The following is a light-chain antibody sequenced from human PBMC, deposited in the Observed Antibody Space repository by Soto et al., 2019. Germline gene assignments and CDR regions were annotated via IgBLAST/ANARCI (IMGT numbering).Light chain of an antibody. Sequence: EIVLTQSPATLSLSPGERATLSCGASQSVSSMFLAWYQQKPGLAPRLLIYEASSRATGVPDRFSGSGSGTDFSLTISRLEPEDFAVYYCQHYGNSLWTFGQGTKVDIK. CDR1: QSVSSMF. V-gene: IGKV3D-20*01. J-gene: IGKJ1*01. CDR3: QHYGNSLWT. CDR2: EAS.